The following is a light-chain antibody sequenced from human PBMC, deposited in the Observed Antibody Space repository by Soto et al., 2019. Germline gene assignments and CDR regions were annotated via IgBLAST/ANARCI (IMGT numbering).Light chain of an antibody. CDR3: CSYGGSPRYV. Sequence: QSALTQPRSVSGSPGQSVTISCTGTSSDVGGYNYVSWYQQHPGKAPKVMIYDVSVRPSGVPDRLSGSKSGITASLSSSGLPAEGGADYYWCSYGGSPRYVFGTGTGRTVL. V-gene: IGLV2-11*01. J-gene: IGLJ1*01. CDR2: DVS. CDR1: SSDVGGYNY.